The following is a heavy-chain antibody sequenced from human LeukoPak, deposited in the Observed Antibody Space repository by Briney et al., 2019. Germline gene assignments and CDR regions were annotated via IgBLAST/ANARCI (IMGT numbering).Heavy chain of an antibody. CDR3: ATGLGHYYDY. CDR2: VNSDGSST. V-gene: IGHV3-74*01. D-gene: IGHD3-22*01. CDR1: GISFNNYW. J-gene: IGHJ4*02. Sequence: GGSLRLSCAASGISFNNYWMHWVRQAPGKGLVWVSRVNSDGSSTVYADSVKGTFTISRDNARTTVYLQMSSLRLDDTATYYCATGLGHYYDYWGQGSLVTVSS.